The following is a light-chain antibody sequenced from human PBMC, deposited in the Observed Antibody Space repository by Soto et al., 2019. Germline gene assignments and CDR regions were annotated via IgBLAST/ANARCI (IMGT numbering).Light chain of an antibody. CDR3: LQHNSYPQT. Sequence: DIQKTQSPSSLSASVGDRVTITCRASQGIRDALGWYQQKPGKAPKRLIYAASSLQSGVPSRFSGSGSGTEFTLTISSLQPEDFATYYCLQHNSYPQTFVQVTKVEIK. CDR2: AAS. J-gene: IGKJ1*01. CDR1: QGIRDA. V-gene: IGKV1-17*01.